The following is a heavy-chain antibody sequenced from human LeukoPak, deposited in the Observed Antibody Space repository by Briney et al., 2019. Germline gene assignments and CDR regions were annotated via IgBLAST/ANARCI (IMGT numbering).Heavy chain of an antibody. CDR1: GYTFNNYY. V-gene: IGHV1-2*02. Sequence: VSVKVSHQPAGYTFNNYYIHWVRQAPGQGLEWMGWINPDSGDTNYAQKFQGRVTMTRDTSINTLYMELSRLTYDDTATFYCTREARAGNWFDPWGHGTMITVS. J-gene: IGHJ5*02. CDR2: INPDSGDT. CDR3: TREARAGNWFDP. D-gene: IGHD5-12*01.